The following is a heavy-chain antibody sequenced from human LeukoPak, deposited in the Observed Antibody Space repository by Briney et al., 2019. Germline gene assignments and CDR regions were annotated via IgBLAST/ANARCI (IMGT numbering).Heavy chain of an antibody. CDR2: ISYDGSNK. CDR3: AREKSSIYYYYGMDV. D-gene: IGHD6-19*01. CDR1: GFTVSDHL. J-gene: IGHJ6*02. Sequence: GGSLRLSCAASGFTVSDHLMHWVRQAPGKGLEWVAVISYDGSNKYYADSVKGRFTISRDNSKNTLYLQMNSLRAEDTAVYYCAREKSSIYYYYGMDVWGQGTRSPSP. V-gene: IGHV3-30*03.